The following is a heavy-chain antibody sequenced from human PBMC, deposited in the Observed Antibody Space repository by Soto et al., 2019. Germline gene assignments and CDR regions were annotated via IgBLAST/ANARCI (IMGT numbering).Heavy chain of an antibody. Sequence: VQLVESGGGLVQPGRSLRLSCVSSGFTFDDYGMHWVRQAPGKGLEWVSGRSWNGGSIAYADSVKGRFTISRDNAKNSLYLQMNSLRPEDTALYYCAKDISLGELSAPYHWGQGTLVTVSS. V-gene: IGHV3-9*01. CDR2: RSWNGGSI. D-gene: IGHD3-16*02. CDR3: AKDISLGELSAPYH. J-gene: IGHJ5*02. CDR1: GFTFDDYG.